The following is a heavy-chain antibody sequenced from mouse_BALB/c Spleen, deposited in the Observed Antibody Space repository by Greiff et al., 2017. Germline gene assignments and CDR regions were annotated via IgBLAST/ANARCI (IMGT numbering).Heavy chain of an antibody. D-gene: IGHD2-14*01. CDR3: ARGRGYRYDWFAY. Sequence: VQLQQSGAELVKPGTSVKLSCKASGYNFTSYWINWVKLRPGQGLEWIGDIYPGSGSTNYNEKFKSKATLTVDTSSSTAYMQLSSLASEDSALYYCARGRGYRYDWFAYWGQGTLVTVSA. J-gene: IGHJ3*01. CDR1: GYNFTSYW. CDR2: IYPGSGST. V-gene: IGHV1-55*01.